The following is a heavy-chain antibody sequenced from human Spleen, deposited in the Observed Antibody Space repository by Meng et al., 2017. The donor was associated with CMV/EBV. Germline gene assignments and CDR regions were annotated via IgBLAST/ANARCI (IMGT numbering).Heavy chain of an antibody. CDR3: ARERYCSSTSCYRGRGGLMRGYYFDY. Sequence: SVKVSCKASGYTFTSYYMHWVRQAPGQGLEWMGIINPSGGSTSYAQKFQGRVTMTRDTSTSTVYMELSSLRSEDTAVYYCARERYCSSTSCYRGRGGLMRGYYFDYWGQGTLVTVSS. D-gene: IGHD2-2*02. CDR2: INPSGGST. V-gene: IGHV1-46*01. J-gene: IGHJ4*02. CDR1: GYTFTSYY.